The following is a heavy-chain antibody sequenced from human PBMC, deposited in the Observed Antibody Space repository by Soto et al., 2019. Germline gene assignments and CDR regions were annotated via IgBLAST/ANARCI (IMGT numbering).Heavy chain of an antibody. D-gene: IGHD4-17*01. CDR3: ARDRTTTVVTPYYYYGMDV. Sequence: SEILSLTCTVSGGSVSSGSYYWSCIRQPPGKGLEWIGYIYYSGSTNYNPSLKSRVTISVDTSKNQFSLKLSSVTAADTAVYYCARDRTTTVVTPYYYYGMDVWGQGTTVTVSS. J-gene: IGHJ6*02. V-gene: IGHV4-61*01. CDR1: GGSVSSGSYY. CDR2: IYYSGST.